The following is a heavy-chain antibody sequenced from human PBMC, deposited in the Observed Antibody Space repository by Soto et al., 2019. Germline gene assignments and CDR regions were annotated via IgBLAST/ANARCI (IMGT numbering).Heavy chain of an antibody. D-gene: IGHD2-21*02. CDR1: GNTFSNYY. CDR3: ARGGHVVVVTAAFDY. V-gene: IGHV1-46*03. CDR2: INPSGGHT. J-gene: IGHJ4*02. Sequence: QVQLVQSGAEVKKPGASVKVSCKASGNTFSNYYIHWVRQAPGQGLEWMGTINPSGGHTTYAQKFLGRVTMTRDTYTSTRYMELTSLRSEDTAVYYCARGGHVVVVTAAFDYWGQGTLVTVSS.